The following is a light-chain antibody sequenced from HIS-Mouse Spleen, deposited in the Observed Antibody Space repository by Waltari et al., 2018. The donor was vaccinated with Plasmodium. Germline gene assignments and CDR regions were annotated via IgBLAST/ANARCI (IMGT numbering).Light chain of an antibody. J-gene: IGLJ3*02. Sequence: SYELTQPPSVSVSPGQTARITCSGDALPKKYAYWYQQKSGQAPVLVIYEDSKRPSGIPGGFSGSSSVTMATFTISVAQVEDEADYYCYSTDSSGNHRVFGGGTKLTVL. CDR2: EDS. CDR3: YSTDSSGNHRV. CDR1: ALPKKY. V-gene: IGLV3-10*01.